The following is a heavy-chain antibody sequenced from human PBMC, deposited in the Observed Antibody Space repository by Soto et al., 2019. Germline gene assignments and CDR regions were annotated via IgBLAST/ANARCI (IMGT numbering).Heavy chain of an antibody. CDR2: ISISSSDR. J-gene: IGHJ4*01. CDR3: VRGMNPLF. CDR1: GFTLRTYT. V-gene: IGHV3-21*06. Sequence: GGSLRLSCAASGFTLRTYTMNWVRQAPGKGLEWVSSISISSSDRYYADSVKGRFTISRDNAKNALYLQMNSLRADDTAVYFCVRGMNPLFGGQGTLVTVSS.